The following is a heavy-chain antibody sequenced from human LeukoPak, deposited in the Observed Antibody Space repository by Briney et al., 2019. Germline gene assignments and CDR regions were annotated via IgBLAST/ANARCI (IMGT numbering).Heavy chain of an antibody. J-gene: IGHJ4*02. CDR3: ASPTGQRWLQLLH. V-gene: IGHV3-33*01. D-gene: IGHD5-24*01. Sequence: GGSLRLSCAASGFTFSSYGMHWVRQAPGKVLEWVAVIWYDGSNKYYADSVKGRFTISRDNSKNTLYLQMNSLRAEDTAVYYCASPTGQRWLQLLHWGQGTLVTVSS. CDR1: GFTFSSYG. CDR2: IWYDGSNK.